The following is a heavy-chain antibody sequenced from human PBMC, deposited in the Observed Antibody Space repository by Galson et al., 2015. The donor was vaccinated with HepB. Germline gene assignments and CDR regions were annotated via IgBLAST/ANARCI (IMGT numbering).Heavy chain of an antibody. D-gene: IGHD3/OR15-3a*01. J-gene: IGHJ4*02. CDR2: INPSDGST. CDR3: TKVDPWVHGPDY. V-gene: IGHV1-46*03. CDR1: GYTFTRYY. Sequence: SVKVSCKASGYTFTRYYMHWVRQAPGQGLEWMGIINPSDGSTSYAQNFQGRVAMTRDTSTSTVYMELSSLRSEDTAVYYCTKVDPWVHGPDYWGQGTLVTVSS.